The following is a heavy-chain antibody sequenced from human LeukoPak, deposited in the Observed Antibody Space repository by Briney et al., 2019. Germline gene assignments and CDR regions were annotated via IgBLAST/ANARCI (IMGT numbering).Heavy chain of an antibody. Sequence: SETLSLTCTVSGGSISSYYWSWIRQPPGKGLEWIGYIYYSGSTNYNPSLKSRVTISVDTSKNQFSLKLSSVTAADTAVYYCARRFRGREGYYFDYWGQGTLVTFSS. V-gene: IGHV4-59*01. CDR3: ARRFRGREGYYFDY. CDR2: IYYSGST. CDR1: GGSISSYY. J-gene: IGHJ4*02. D-gene: IGHD3-10*01.